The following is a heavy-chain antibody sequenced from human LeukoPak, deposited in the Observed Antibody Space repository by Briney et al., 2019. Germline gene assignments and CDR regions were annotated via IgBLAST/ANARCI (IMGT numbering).Heavy chain of an antibody. V-gene: IGHV3-11*04. Sequence: GGSLRLSCAASGFTFSDHYMSWIRQAPGKGLEWVSYIGDSGTPIYYADSVKGRFTVSRDNAKNSLFLQMYSLRAEDTAVYYCARDRRPSVYGGLDNWGQGTLVTVSS. D-gene: IGHD4/OR15-4a*01. J-gene: IGHJ4*02. CDR1: GFTFSDHY. CDR3: ARDRRPSVYGGLDN. CDR2: IGDSGTPI.